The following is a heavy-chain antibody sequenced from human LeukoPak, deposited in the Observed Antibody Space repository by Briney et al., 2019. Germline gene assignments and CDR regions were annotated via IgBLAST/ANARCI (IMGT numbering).Heavy chain of an antibody. CDR2: ICYSGSA. Sequence: PSGTLSLTCAVSGGSISSGGYYWSWIRQHPGKGLEWIGYICYSGSAYYNPSLKSRVTISVDTSENQFPLKLSSVTAADTAVYYCARVNYGSATKEDYWGQGTLVTVSS. V-gene: IGHV4-31*11. CDR1: GGSISSGGYY. D-gene: IGHD3-10*01. CDR3: ARVNYGSATKEDY. J-gene: IGHJ4*02.